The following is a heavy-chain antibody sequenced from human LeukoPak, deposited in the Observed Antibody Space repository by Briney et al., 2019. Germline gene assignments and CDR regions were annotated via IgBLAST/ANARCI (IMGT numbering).Heavy chain of an antibody. CDR2: ISGSGGST. J-gene: IGHJ3*02. CDR3: AKRGGVGATTLRASDI. Sequence: GGSLRLPCAASGFTYSIYAMSWVRQAPGKGLEWVSAISGSGGSTYYADSVKGRFTISGDNSNNTLYLQMNGLRADDTAVYYCAKRGGVGATTLRASDIWGQGTMVTVSS. V-gene: IGHV3-23*01. CDR1: GFTYSIYA. D-gene: IGHD1-26*01.